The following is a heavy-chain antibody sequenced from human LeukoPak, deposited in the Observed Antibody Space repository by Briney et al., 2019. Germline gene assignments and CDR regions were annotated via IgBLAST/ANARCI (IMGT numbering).Heavy chain of an antibody. CDR1: GFTFSSYA. CDR3: AKGDYASGIYFDY. Sequence: GGSLRLSCAASGFTFSSYAMSRVRQAPGKGLEWVSAISGSGGSTYYADSVKGRFTISRDNSKNTLYLQMNSLRAEDTAVYYCAKGDYASGIYFDYWGQGTLVTVSS. V-gene: IGHV3-23*01. J-gene: IGHJ4*02. CDR2: ISGSGGST. D-gene: IGHD3-10*01.